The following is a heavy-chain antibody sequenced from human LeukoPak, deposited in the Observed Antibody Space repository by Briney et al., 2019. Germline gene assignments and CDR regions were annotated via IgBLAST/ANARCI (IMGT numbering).Heavy chain of an antibody. Sequence: SSETLSLTCTVSGGSISSGDYFLSWIRRPPGKGLEWIGNIYYNGNTYYNPSLENRGTISVDTFKNQFSLKLNSVTAADTAVYYCARDLWGLDSWGQGTLVTVSS. CDR1: GGSISSGDYF. D-gene: IGHD7-27*01. CDR3: ARDLWGLDS. V-gene: IGHV4-30-4*01. J-gene: IGHJ4*02. CDR2: IYYNGNT.